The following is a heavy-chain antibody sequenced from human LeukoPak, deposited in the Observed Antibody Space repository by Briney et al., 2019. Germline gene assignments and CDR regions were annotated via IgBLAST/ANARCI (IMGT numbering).Heavy chain of an antibody. CDR3: ATHPGDYWFGYLQL. D-gene: IGHD3-10*01. J-gene: IGHJ4*02. Sequence: GGSLRLSCAASGFTFSSYWMHWVRQVPGKGLVWVSRINNIGTSTSYADSVKGRFTISRDNAKNSLYLQMNSLRAEDTAVYYCATHPGDYWFGYLQLWGQGTLVTVSS. V-gene: IGHV3-74*01. CDR2: INNIGTST. CDR1: GFTFSSYW.